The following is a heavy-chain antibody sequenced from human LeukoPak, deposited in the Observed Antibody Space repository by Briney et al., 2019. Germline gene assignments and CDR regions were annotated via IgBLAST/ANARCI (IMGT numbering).Heavy chain of an antibody. CDR1: GFTFSYAW. CDR3: ARDQPGTYTLSST. V-gene: IGHV3-30-3*01. Sequence: GSLRLSCAASGFTFSYAWMSWVRQAPGKGLEWVAFISFDGSDKYYADSVKGRFTISRDNSKNTLYLQMNSLRAEDTAVYYCARDQPGTYTLSSTWGQGTLVTVSS. J-gene: IGHJ5*02. CDR2: ISFDGSDK. D-gene: IGHD6-19*01.